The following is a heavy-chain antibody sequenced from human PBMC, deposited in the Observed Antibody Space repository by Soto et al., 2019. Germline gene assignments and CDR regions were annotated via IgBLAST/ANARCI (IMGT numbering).Heavy chain of an antibody. Sequence: QVQLVESGGGVVQPGRSLRLSCAASGFTFSSYGTHWVRQAPGKGLEWVAVISYDGSNKYYADSVKGRFTISRDNSKNTLYLQMNSLRAEDTAVYYCAKDLGIAAAGTDYYYYGMDVWGQGTTVTVSS. V-gene: IGHV3-30*18. D-gene: IGHD6-13*01. CDR2: ISYDGSNK. CDR3: AKDLGIAAAGTDYYYYGMDV. J-gene: IGHJ6*02. CDR1: GFTFSSYG.